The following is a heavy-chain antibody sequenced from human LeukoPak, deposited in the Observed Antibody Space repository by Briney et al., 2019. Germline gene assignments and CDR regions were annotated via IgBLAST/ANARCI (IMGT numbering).Heavy chain of an antibody. V-gene: IGHV4-59*01. CDR1: GGSISSYY. Sequence: SETLSLTCTVSGGSISSYYWSWIRQPPGKGLEWIGHIYYSGSTNYNPSLKSRVTISVDTSKNQFSLKLSSVTAADTAVYYCARLYCGGDCFAGYFDYWGQGTLVTVSS. CDR2: IYYSGST. J-gene: IGHJ4*02. CDR3: ARLYCGGDCFAGYFDY. D-gene: IGHD2-21*02.